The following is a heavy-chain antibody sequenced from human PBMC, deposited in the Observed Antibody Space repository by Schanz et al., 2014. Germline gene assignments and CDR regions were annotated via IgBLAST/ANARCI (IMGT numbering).Heavy chain of an antibody. D-gene: IGHD3-3*01. CDR3: ARGVRIDY. Sequence: EVQLVESGGGLVKPGGSLRLSCAASGFTFSSYNMNWVRQAPGKGLEWVAHISPNGVTIYYVDSVKGRFTISRDNAKNSLYLQMNSLTAEDTAVYYCARGVRIDYWGQGTLVTVSS. CDR2: ISPNGVTI. J-gene: IGHJ4*02. CDR1: GFTFSSYN. V-gene: IGHV3-48*04.